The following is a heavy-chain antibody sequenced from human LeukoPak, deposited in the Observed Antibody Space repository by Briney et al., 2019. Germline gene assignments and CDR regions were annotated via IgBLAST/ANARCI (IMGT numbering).Heavy chain of an antibody. V-gene: IGHV3-21*01. CDR2: ISSSSGYI. Sequence: PGGSLRLSCAASGFTFSSYSMNWVRQAPGKGLEWVSSISSSSGYIYYSDSVKGRFTISRDNAKNSLYLQMNSLRAEDTAVYYCARDSGGGGGDIWGQGTMVTVSS. CDR3: ARDSGGGGGDI. D-gene: IGHD2-15*01. J-gene: IGHJ3*02. CDR1: GFTFSSYS.